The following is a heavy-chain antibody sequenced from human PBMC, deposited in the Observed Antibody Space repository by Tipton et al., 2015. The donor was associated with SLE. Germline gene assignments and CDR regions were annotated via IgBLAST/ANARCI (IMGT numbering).Heavy chain of an antibody. D-gene: IGHD2/OR15-2a*01. CDR2: FYTRGST. V-gene: IGHV4-4*08. J-gene: IGHJ6*03. Sequence: TLSLTCSVSGGSIISYYWCWIRQPPGKGLEWSGYFYTRGSTRYNPTLKSRVTISMDTSKNQVSMKLSSVTAADTAIYYCARVYSTTYDYYYMEVWGKGTTVTVSS. CDR3: ARVYSTTYDYYYMEV. CDR1: GGSIISYY.